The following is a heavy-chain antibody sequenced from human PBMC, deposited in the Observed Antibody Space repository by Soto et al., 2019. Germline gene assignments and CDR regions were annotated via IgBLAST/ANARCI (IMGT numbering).Heavy chain of an antibody. CDR3: ARVWGGAFDI. Sequence: PSETLSLTCTVSGDSISNYYWNWVRQPPGKGLEWIGYIPYTGSTNYNPSLKSRVTISVDTSKNQFSLKLSSVTAADTAVYYCARVWGGAFDIWGQGTMVTVSS. J-gene: IGHJ3*02. CDR2: IPYTGST. D-gene: IGHD3-10*01. V-gene: IGHV4-59*01. CDR1: GDSISNYY.